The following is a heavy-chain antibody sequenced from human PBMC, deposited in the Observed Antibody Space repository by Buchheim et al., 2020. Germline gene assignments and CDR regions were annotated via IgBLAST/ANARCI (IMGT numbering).Heavy chain of an antibody. D-gene: IGHD5-18*01. CDR3: ANGEYSYGPFDY. CDR2: IYHSGST. V-gene: IGHV4-4*02. Sequence: QVQLQESGPGVVKPSGTLSLTCAVFGGSISSSNWWSWVRQPPGKGLEWIGEIYHSGSTTYNPSLRSRVAISVDKSTNQFSLRLTSVTAADTAVYYCANGEYSYGPFDYWGQGTL. J-gene: IGHJ4*02. CDR1: GGSISSSNW.